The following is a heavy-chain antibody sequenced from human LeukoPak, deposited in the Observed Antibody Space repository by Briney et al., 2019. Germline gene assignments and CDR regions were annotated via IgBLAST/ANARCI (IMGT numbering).Heavy chain of an antibody. Sequence: SGKVSCKASGYTFVRYGITWVRQAPGHGLEGMGLISVSNGDTKYAQTLQGRVTLTTDTSSSTAYMELRSLRSDDAAVYYCVRGGGFNSGFEYWGQGTLVIVSS. J-gene: IGHJ4*02. CDR1: GYTFVRYG. V-gene: IGHV1-18*04. CDR2: ISVSNGDT. D-gene: IGHD3-10*01. CDR3: VRGGGFNSGFEY.